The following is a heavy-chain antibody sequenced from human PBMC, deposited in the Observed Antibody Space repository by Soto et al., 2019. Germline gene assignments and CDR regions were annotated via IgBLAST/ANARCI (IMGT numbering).Heavy chain of an antibody. V-gene: IGHV3-7*01. CDR1: GFTFSSYW. D-gene: IGHD2-2*01. J-gene: IGHJ3*02. CDR3: ATDMTPLSVVVAAAKGDVFDI. CDR2: IQQDGSEK. Sequence: EVQLVESGGGLVQPGGSLRLSCAAFGFTFSSYWMSWVRQAPGKGLEWVANIQQDGSEKYYVDSVKGRFTISRDNAKNLLYLQKNSLRAEDTAVYYCATDMTPLSVVVAAAKGDVFDIWGQVKMVTVSA.